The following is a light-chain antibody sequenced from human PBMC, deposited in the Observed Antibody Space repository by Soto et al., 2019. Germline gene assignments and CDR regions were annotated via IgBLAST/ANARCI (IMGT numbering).Light chain of an antibody. J-gene: IGLJ1*01. Sequence: QSALTQPASVSGSPGQSITISCTGTSSDVGAYNYVSWYQQHPGKAPKLIIFEVSNRPSGVSNRFSGSKSGNTASLTISGLQAEDEADYYCISYTTSSTDVFGIGTKVTVL. CDR2: EVS. V-gene: IGLV2-14*01. CDR3: ISYTTSSTDV. CDR1: SSDVGAYNY.